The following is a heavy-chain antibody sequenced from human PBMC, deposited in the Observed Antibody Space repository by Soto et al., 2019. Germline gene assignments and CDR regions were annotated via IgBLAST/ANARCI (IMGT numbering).Heavy chain of an antibody. CDR1: GFIFSSFW. J-gene: IGHJ6*02. Sequence: EVRLEEVGGGFVQPGGSLRVSCSGSGFIFSSFWMHWVRQGPGKGLEWVSRINGDGASLAYADSVKGRFSISRDNVKNTLHLQMNSLGADDTAVYFCAREGSLGLDVWGRGTTVTVSS. V-gene: IGHV3-74*03. CDR2: INGDGASL. D-gene: IGHD3-10*01. CDR3: AREGSLGLDV.